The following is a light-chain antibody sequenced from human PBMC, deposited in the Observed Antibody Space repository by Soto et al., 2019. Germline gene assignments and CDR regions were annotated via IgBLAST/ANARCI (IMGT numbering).Light chain of an antibody. Sequence: QSVLTQPPSASGTPGQWVTISCSGGTSNIGSNAVNWYQQLPGTAPKLLIYTNKQRPSGVPDRFSGSKSGTSASLAISGLQSEDEADYYCAAWDDSLNGPVFGGGTKLTVL. CDR3: AAWDDSLNGPV. V-gene: IGLV1-44*01. CDR2: TNK. J-gene: IGLJ3*02. CDR1: TSNIGSNA.